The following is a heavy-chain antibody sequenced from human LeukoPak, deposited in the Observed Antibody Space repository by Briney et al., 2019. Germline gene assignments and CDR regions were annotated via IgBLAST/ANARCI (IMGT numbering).Heavy chain of an antibody. CDR2: IYYSGST. CDR3: ARRISNNWIFDY. D-gene: IGHD1-1*01. CDR1: GGSISSGGYY. Sequence: SETLSLTCTVSGGSISSGGYYWRWIRQHPGKGLEWIGYIYYSGSTYYNPSLKNRVTISVDTSKNQFSLKLSSVTAADTAVYYCARRISNNWIFDYWGQGTLVTVSS. J-gene: IGHJ4*02. V-gene: IGHV4-31*03.